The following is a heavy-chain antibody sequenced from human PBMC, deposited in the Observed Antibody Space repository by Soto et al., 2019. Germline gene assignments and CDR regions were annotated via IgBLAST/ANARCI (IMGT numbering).Heavy chain of an antibody. CDR1: GYIFTSYG. J-gene: IGHJ4*02. CDR2: ISNYNGIT. CDR3: AESMGGSGTYVS. V-gene: IGHV1-18*01. Sequence: QVELVQSGAEVKKPGASVKVSCKASGYIFTSYGISWVRQAPGEGLEWMGWISNYNGITNYAQKVQGRVTLTTDRSTSTAYMELRSPRSDDTAVYYCAESMGGSGTYVSWGQGNLVTVSS. D-gene: IGHD3-10*01.